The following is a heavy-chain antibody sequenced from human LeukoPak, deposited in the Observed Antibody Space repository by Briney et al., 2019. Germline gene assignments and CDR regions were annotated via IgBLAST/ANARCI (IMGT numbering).Heavy chain of an antibody. D-gene: IGHD6-13*01. CDR2: VHSIGST. CDR3: ARPRSWTAAGGLGY. CDR1: GGSITGRNSF. V-gene: IGHV4-39*07. J-gene: IGHJ4*02. Sequence: PSETLSLTCTVSGGSITGRNSFWGWIRQPPGKGLVWIGSVHSIGSTYYNPSLKSRVTISVDSSRNQFSLKLSSVTAADTAVYYCARPRSWTAAGGLGYWGQGTLVTVSS.